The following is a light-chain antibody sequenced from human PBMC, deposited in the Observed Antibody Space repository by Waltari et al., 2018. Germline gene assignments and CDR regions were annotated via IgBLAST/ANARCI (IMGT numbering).Light chain of an antibody. Sequence: QSVLTQPPSASGTPGQRVTISCSGSSSNIGSNTVNWYQQLPGTAPKLLIYSNNQRPSGVPHLFSGSMSGPSASLAISGLQSEDEADYYCAAWDDSLNGWVFGGGTKLTVL. CDR1: SSNIGSNT. V-gene: IGLV1-44*01. J-gene: IGLJ3*02. CDR2: SNN. CDR3: AAWDDSLNGWV.